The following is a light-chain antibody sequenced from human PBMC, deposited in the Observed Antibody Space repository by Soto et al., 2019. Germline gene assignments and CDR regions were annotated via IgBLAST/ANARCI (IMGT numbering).Light chain of an antibody. CDR2: GND. CDR1: TSNIGFNA. CDR3: ATWDDTLNGPI. J-gene: IGLJ2*01. Sequence: QSVLTQPPSASGTPGQRVTISCAGSTSNIGFNAVSWYRQLPGTAPKLLMFGNDRRPAGVPDRFSGSKSGTSASLAISGLQSEDEADYYCATWDDTLNGPIFGGGTKVTVL. V-gene: IGLV1-44*01.